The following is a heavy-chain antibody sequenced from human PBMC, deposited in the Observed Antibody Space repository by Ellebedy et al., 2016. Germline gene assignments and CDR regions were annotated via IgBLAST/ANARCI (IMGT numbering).Heavy chain of an antibody. D-gene: IGHD3-10*01. CDR1: GFTFDDYG. CDR3: ARAVSMIRGVIKGGDY. J-gene: IGHJ4*02. Sequence: GGSLRLSCAASGFTFDDYGMSWVRQVPRKGLEWVSGINWNGGSTGYADSVQGRFTISRDNAKTSLYLQMNSLRDEDTALYYCARAVSMIRGVIKGGDYWGQGTLVTVSS. V-gene: IGHV3-20*04. CDR2: INWNGGST.